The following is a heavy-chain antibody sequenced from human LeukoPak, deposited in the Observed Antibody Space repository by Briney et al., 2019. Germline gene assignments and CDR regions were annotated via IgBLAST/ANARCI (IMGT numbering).Heavy chain of an antibody. D-gene: IGHD3-3*02. CDR3: AKSGSSVFWS. CDR2: IRDDGSEK. Sequence: GGSLRLSCAASGFTFSNHWMSWVRQAPGKGLEWVANIRDDGSEKYYVDSVKGRFTVSRDNVKNSLFLHMNSLRVDDTAVYYCAKSGSSVFWSWGQGTLVTVSS. J-gene: IGHJ5*02. CDR1: GFTFSNHW. V-gene: IGHV3-7*03.